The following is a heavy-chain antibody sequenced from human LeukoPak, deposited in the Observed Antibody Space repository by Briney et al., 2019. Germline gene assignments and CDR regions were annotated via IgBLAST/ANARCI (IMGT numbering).Heavy chain of an antibody. CDR3: AILYVGYSYGYNY. CDR2: INHSGST. D-gene: IGHD5-18*01. Sequence: SETLSLTCAVYGGSFSGYYWSWIRQPPGKGLEWIGEINHSGSTNYNPSLKSRVTISVDTSKNQFSLKLSSVTAADTAVYYCAILYVGYSYGYNYWGQGTLVTVSP. CDR1: GGSFSGYY. J-gene: IGHJ4*02. V-gene: IGHV4-34*01.